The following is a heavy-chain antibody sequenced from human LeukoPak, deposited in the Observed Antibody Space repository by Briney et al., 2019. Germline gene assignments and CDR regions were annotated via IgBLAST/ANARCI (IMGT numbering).Heavy chain of an antibody. J-gene: IGHJ4*02. V-gene: IGHV4-39*07. D-gene: IGHD1-26*01. Sequence: SETLSLTCTVSGDSISSSNCYWGWIRQPPGKGLEWIGSIYFSGGTYYNASLKSGVTISVDTSKNQFSLKLSSVTAADTAVYYCTRDGGSYYVDYWGQGTLVTVSS. CDR1: GDSISSSNCY. CDR2: IYFSGGT. CDR3: TRDGGSYYVDY.